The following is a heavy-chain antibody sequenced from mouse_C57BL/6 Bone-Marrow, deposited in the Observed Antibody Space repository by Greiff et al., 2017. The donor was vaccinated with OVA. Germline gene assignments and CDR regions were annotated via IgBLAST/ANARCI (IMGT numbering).Heavy chain of an antibody. V-gene: IGHV14-4*01. CDR1: GFNIKDDY. CDR2: IDPENGDT. J-gene: IGHJ4*01. Sequence: VQLKESGAELVRPGASVKLSCTASGFNIKDDYMHWVKQRPEQGLEWIGWIDPENGDTEYASKFQGKATITADTSSNTAYLQLSSLTSEDTAVYYCTPYYYGSSYAMDYWGQGTSVTVSS. CDR3: TPYYYGSSYAMDY. D-gene: IGHD1-1*01.